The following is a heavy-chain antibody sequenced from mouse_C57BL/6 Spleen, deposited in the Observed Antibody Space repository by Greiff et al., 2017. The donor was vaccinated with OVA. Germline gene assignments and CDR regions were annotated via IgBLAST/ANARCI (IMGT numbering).Heavy chain of an antibody. CDR3: ARSAIICYGNYEDYAMDY. Sequence: VQLQQPGAELVKPGASVKLSCKASGYTFTSYWMHWVKQRPGQGLEWIGMIHPNSGSTNYNEKFKSKATLTVDKSSSTAYMPLSSLTSEDSAVYYCARSAIICYGNYEDYAMDYWGQGTSVTVSS. CDR2: IHPNSGST. J-gene: IGHJ4*01. D-gene: IGHD2-1*01. V-gene: IGHV1-64*01. CDR1: GYTFTSYW.